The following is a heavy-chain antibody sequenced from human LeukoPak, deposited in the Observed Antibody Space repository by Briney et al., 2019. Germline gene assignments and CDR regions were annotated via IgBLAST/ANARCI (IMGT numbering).Heavy chain of an antibody. CDR2: ISAYNGNT. CDR3: ARTGNGYYYDSSGYYYFDY. Sequence: ASVKVSCKASGYTFTSYDINWVRQATGQGLEWMGWISAYNGNTNYAQKLQGRVTMTTDTSTSTAYMELRSLRSDDTAVYYCARTGNGYYYDSSGYYYFDYWGQGTLVTVSS. CDR1: GYTFTSYD. V-gene: IGHV1-18*01. J-gene: IGHJ4*02. D-gene: IGHD3-22*01.